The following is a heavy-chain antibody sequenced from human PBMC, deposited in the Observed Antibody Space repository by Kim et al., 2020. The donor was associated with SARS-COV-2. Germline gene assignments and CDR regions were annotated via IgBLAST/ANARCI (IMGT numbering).Heavy chain of an antibody. J-gene: IGHJ4*02. D-gene: IGHD6-13*01. V-gene: IGHV4-34*01. Sequence: TYNPSLKSRVTISVDTSKNQFSLKLSSVTAADTAVYYCASVSAAAGMSDYWGQGTLVTVSS. CDR3: ASVSAAAGMSDY.